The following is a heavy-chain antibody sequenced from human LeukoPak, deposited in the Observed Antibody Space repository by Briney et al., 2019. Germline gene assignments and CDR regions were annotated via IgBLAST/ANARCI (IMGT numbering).Heavy chain of an antibody. Sequence: GGSLRLSCAASGVTFCDYGMSWGGQAPGKGVEWVGFIRSRGYGGTTEYAACVRGRFTISRDDSKSIAFLQMNSLKTEDTAVYYCTSDRVGATSPFDYWGQGTLVTVSS. V-gene: IGHV3-49*04. J-gene: IGHJ4*02. D-gene: IGHD1-26*01. CDR3: TSDRVGATSPFDY. CDR2: IRSRGYGGTT. CDR1: GVTFCDYG.